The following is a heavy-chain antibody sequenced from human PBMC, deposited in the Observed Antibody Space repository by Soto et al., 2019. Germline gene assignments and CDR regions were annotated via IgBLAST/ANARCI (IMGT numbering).Heavy chain of an antibody. Sequence: QVQLQESGPGLVKPSETLSLTGTVSGVSITRGGYYWSWIRQHPGKGLEWIGYIYTSGTTYYNPSLKSRVTISVDTSQNQFALKLTSVTAADTAVYYCARDPAPWGQGTLVTVSS. V-gene: IGHV4-31*03. CDR3: ARDPAP. CDR1: GVSITRGGYY. CDR2: IYTSGTT. J-gene: IGHJ5*02.